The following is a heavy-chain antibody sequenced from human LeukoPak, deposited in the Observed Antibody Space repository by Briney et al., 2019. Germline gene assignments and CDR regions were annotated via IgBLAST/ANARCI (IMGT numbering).Heavy chain of an antibody. CDR1: GFTFSSYN. CDR3: ARWGEWQPFDY. V-gene: IGHV3-21*01. Sequence: GGSLRLSCAASGFTFSSYNMNWAPQAPGKGLEWVSSISDSSSYIYYADSVKGRFTISRDNAKNSLYLQMNSLRAEDTAVYYCARWGEWQPFDYWGQGTLVTVSS. D-gene: IGHD1-26*01. CDR2: ISDSSSYI. J-gene: IGHJ4*02.